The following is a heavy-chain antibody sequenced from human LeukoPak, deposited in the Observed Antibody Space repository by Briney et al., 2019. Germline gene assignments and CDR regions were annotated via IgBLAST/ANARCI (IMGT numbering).Heavy chain of an antibody. D-gene: IGHD3-3*01. CDR2: ISSSSRYI. CDR1: GFTFRSYS. Sequence: GGSLRLSCAASGFTFRSYSMNWVRQAPGKGLEWVSSISSSSRYIYYADSVKGRFTISRDNAKNSLYLQMNSLRAEDTAVYYCARDFGAYYFDYWGQGTLVTVSS. V-gene: IGHV3-21*01. J-gene: IGHJ4*02. CDR3: ARDFGAYYFDY.